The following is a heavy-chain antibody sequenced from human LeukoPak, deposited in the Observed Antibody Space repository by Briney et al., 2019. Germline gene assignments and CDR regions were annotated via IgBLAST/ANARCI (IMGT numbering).Heavy chain of an antibody. CDR1: GYTFTGYY. V-gene: IGHV1-2*02. D-gene: IGHD6-13*01. CDR2: INPNSGGT. J-gene: IGHJ4*02. CDR3: ARAGQGSSWYYYFDY. Sequence: ASVKVSCKASGYTFTGYYMHWVRQAPGQGLEWMGWINPNSGGTNYAQKFQGRVTMTRDTSISTAYMELSRLRSDDTAVYYCARAGQGSSWYYYFDYWGQGTLVTVPS.